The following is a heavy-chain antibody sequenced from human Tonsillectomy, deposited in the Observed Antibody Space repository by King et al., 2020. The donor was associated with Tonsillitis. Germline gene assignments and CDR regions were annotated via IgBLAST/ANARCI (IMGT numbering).Heavy chain of an antibody. J-gene: IGHJ4*02. V-gene: IGHV3-30-3*01. CDR2: ISYDGGTK. CDR1: GFAFDTYA. D-gene: IGHD6-13*01. CDR3: ARVAHSISWFYNNFFDY. Sequence: VQLVESGGGVVLPGRSLRLSCAASGFAFDTYAMHWVRQAPGKGLEWLSIISYDGGTKYYADSVKGRFTISRDNSKNMLYLQMNSLRAEDTAVYYCARVAHSISWFYNNFFDYWGQGTLATVSS.